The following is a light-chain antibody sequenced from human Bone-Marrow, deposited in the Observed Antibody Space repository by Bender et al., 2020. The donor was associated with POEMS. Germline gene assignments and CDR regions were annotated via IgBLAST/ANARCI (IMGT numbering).Light chain of an antibody. J-gene: IGLJ3*02. V-gene: IGLV2-14*03. Sequence: QSALTQPPSASGSPGQSITISCTGTSSDVGAYNYVSWYQQDSGRAPKLIIYDVNYRPSGVSNRFSGSKSGNTASLTISGLQAEDEADYYCSSYSTSSTYVFGGGTKVTVL. CDR3: SSYSTSSTYV. CDR2: DVN. CDR1: SSDVGAYNY.